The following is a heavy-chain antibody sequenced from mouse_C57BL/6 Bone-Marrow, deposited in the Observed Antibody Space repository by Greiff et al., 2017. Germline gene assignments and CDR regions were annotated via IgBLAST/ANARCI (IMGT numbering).Heavy chain of an antibody. Sequence: ESGPGILQPSQTLSLTCSFSGFSLSTFGMGVGWIRQPSGKGLEWLAHIWWDDDKYYNPALKSRLTISKDTSKNQVFLKIANVDTADTATYYCEGGPYYYAMDYWGQGTSVTVSS. CDR2: IWWDDDK. CDR1: GFSLSTFGMG. J-gene: IGHJ4*01. V-gene: IGHV8-8*01. CDR3: EGGPYYYAMDY.